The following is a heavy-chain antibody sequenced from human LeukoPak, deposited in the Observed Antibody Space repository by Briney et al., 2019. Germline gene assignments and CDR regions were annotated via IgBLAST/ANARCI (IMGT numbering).Heavy chain of an antibody. CDR2: ISNTGGST. D-gene: IGHD6-19*01. CDR3: VKGYVSG. J-gene: IGHJ4*02. V-gene: IGHV3-23*01. CDR1: GFTFTNYA. Sequence: GGSLRLSCEASGFTFTNYAMMWVRQAPGKRLEWVSIISNTGGSTSHADSVKGRFSISRDNSKSTLYLQMNSLRVEDTAIYYCVKGYVSGWGQGTLVTVSS.